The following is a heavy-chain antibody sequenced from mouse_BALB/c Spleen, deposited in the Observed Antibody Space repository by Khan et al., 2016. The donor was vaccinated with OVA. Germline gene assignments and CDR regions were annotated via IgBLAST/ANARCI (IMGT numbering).Heavy chain of an antibody. CDR2: ISYSGNT. Sequence: EVQLVESGPGLVKPSQSLSPTCTVTGYSITSEYTWNWIRQFPGNKLEWMGFISYSGNTRYNPSLKSRISITRDTSKNQFFLQLNSVTSEDTATYYCARKDYYDYDPFPYWGQGALVTVSA. CDR3: ARKDYYDYDPFPY. V-gene: IGHV3-2*02. J-gene: IGHJ3*01. D-gene: IGHD2-4*01. CDR1: GYSITSEYT.